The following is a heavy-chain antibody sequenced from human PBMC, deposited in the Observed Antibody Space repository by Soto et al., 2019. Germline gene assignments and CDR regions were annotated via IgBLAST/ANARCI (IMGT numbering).Heavy chain of an antibody. CDR1: GFTFTAYY. V-gene: IGHV1-2*02. CDR2: MNPNTGDT. J-gene: IGHJ4*02. CDR3: ARDRPADY. Sequence: QVQVLQSGAEVKKPGASVKVSCKASGFTFTAYYVHWVRQAPGQGLEWMGWMNPNTGDTYYAQKFQGRVSMTRDTSISTAYMELRGLTSDDTALYFCARDRPADYWGQGTLVTVSS.